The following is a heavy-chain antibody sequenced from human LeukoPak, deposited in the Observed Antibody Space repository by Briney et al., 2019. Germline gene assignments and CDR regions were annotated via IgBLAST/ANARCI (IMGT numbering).Heavy chain of an antibody. V-gene: IGHV3-21*01. CDR3: ASITYYDILTGYWGPFDY. CDR1: GSTFSTYS. D-gene: IGHD3-9*01. J-gene: IGHJ4*02. Sequence: GGSLRLSCAASGSTFSTYSMNWVRQAPGKGLQWLSSISSSSSYIYYADSVKGRFTISGDNAKNSLYLQMNSLRAEDTAVYYCASITYYDILTGYWGPFDYWGQGTLVTVSS. CDR2: ISSSSSYI.